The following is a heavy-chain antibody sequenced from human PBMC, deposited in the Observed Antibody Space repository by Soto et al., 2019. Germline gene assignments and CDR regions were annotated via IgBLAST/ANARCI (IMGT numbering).Heavy chain of an antibody. Sequence: PSETLSLTCAVSGYSIGSGYYWGWIRQPPGKGLECIGSIYHSGSTYYNPSLKSRVTISVDTSKNQFSLKLSSVTAADTAVYYCARPRVAAAGHYFDYWGQGILVTVSS. V-gene: IGHV4-38-2*01. D-gene: IGHD6-13*01. CDR2: IYHSGST. CDR3: ARPRVAAAGHYFDY. CDR1: GYSIGSGYY. J-gene: IGHJ4*02.